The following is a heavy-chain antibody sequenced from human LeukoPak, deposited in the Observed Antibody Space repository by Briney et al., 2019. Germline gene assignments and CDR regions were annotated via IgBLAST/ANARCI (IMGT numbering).Heavy chain of an antibody. V-gene: IGHV5-51*01. D-gene: IGHD2-21*02. CDR3: ARHRAYCGGDCYLDGMDV. CDR2: IYPGDSDA. Sequence: GQSLKISCQVSGYSFTSYWIGCVRQMPGKGLEWMGIIYPGDSDARYSPSFQGQVTISADKSISTAYLQWSSLKASDTAMYYCARHRAYCGGDCYLDGMDVWGQGTTVTVSS. CDR1: GYSFTSYW. J-gene: IGHJ6*02.